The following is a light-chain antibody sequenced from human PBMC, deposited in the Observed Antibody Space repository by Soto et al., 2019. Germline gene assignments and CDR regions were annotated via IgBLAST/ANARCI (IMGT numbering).Light chain of an antibody. CDR1: QSVTSNY. Sequence: ETVLTQSPGTLSLSTWERATLSCRASQSVTSNYLAWYQHKPGQAPRLLIYGASIRATGIPDRFSGSGSGTDFTLTISRLEPEDFAVYYCQQYGGSLQTFGQGTKVDIK. J-gene: IGKJ1*01. CDR3: QQYGGSLQT. V-gene: IGKV3-20*01. CDR2: GAS.